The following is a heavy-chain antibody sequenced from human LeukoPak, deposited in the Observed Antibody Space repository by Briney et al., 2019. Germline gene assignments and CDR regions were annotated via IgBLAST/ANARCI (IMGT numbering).Heavy chain of an antibody. J-gene: IGHJ4*02. Sequence: GGSLRLSXAASGFTFSSYSMNWVRQAPGKGLEWVSSISSSSSYIYYADSVKGRFTISRDNAKNSLYLQMNSLRAEDTAVYYCVRGKWGYYYDSSGYYYGFDYWGQGTLVTVSS. CDR3: VRGKWGYYYDSSGYYYGFDY. V-gene: IGHV3-21*01. D-gene: IGHD3-22*01. CDR1: GFTFSSYS. CDR2: ISSSSSYI.